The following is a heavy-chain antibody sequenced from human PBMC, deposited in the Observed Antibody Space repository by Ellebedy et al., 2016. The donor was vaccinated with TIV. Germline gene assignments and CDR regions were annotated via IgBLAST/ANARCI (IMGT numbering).Heavy chain of an antibody. Sequence: SETLSLTXSVSGDSTYSSNFYWGWVRKPPGKGLEWIGSMSSSGSTYYNPSLKSRVTMSVDTSQFSLKLTSVTAADTAVYYCATDRDRRWFYFWGQGTLVTVSS. J-gene: IGHJ5*01. CDR2: MSSSGST. CDR3: ATDRDRRWFYF. V-gene: IGHV4-39*07. CDR1: GDSTYSSNFY.